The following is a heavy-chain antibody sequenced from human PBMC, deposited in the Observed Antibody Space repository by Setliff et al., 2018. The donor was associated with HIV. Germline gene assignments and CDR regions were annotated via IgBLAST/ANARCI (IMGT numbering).Heavy chain of an antibody. V-gene: IGHV4-39*01. Sequence: KTSETLSLTCTVSGDSMSSDNYFWVWVRQPPGKGLEWVGNIFHSGNTYYSPSLKSRVTMSLDTSMNQFSLKLTSVTAADTALYYCSRYRRFADYIDVWGKGTTVTVSS. CDR3: SRYRRFADYIDV. J-gene: IGHJ6*03. D-gene: IGHD1-26*01. CDR1: GDSMSSDNYF. CDR2: IFHSGNT.